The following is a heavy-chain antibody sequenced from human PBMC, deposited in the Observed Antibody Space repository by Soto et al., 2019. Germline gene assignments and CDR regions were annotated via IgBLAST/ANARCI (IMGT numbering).Heavy chain of an antibody. V-gene: IGHV3-30*03. CDR1: GFTFSSYG. Sequence: GGSLRLSCAASGFTFSSYGMHWVRQAPGKGLEWVAYITYDRSNKYYADTVKGRFTISRDNSKNSLYLQMNSLRAEDTAVYFCSRDRKRITIFGVATRAFDIWGQGTMVTVSS. CDR3: SRDRKRITIFGVATRAFDI. J-gene: IGHJ3*02. CDR2: ITYDRSNK. D-gene: IGHD3-3*01.